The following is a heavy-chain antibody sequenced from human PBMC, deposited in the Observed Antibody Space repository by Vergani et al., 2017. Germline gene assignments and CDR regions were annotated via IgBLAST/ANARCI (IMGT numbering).Heavy chain of an antibody. V-gene: IGHV4-59*01. D-gene: IGHD6-13*01. CDR2: IDYSGST. CDR1: GGSISSYY. CDR3: ARDLSSTWSRYFDL. J-gene: IGHJ2*01. Sequence: QVQLQESGPGLVKPSETLSLTCTVSGGSISSYYWSWIRQPPGKGLEWIGNIDYSGSTNYSPSLKSRVTRSVDTSKNQFSLTLSSVTAADTALYYCARDLSSTWSRYFDLWGRGTLITVSS.